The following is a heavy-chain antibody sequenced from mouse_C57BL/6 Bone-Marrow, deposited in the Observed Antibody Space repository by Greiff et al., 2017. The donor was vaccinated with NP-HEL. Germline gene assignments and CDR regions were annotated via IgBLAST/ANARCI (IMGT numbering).Heavy chain of an antibody. J-gene: IGHJ2*01. CDR1: GYTFTSYW. CDR2: IDPSDSYT. V-gene: IGHV1-69*01. CDR3: ARRRTTVVVDY. D-gene: IGHD1-1*01. Sequence: QVQLQQPGAELVMPGASVKLSCKASGYTFTSYWMHWVKQRPGQGLEWIGEIDPSDSYTNYNQKFKGKSTLTVDKSSSTAYMQLSSLTSEDSAVYYGARRRTTVVVDYWGQGTTLTVSS.